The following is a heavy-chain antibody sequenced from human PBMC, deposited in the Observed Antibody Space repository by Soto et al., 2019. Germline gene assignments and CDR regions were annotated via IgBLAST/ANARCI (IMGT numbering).Heavy chain of an antibody. J-gene: IGHJ3*02. V-gene: IGHV1-69*05. CDR3: ARGSSWYRYDAFDI. CDR2: IIPIFGTA. D-gene: IGHD6-13*01. CDR1: GGTFSSYA. Sequence: SVKVSCKASGGTFSSYAISWVRQAPGQGLEWMGGIIPIFGTANYAQKFQGRVTMTRNTSISTAYMELSSLRPEDTAVYYCARGSSWYRYDAFDIWGQGTMVTVSS.